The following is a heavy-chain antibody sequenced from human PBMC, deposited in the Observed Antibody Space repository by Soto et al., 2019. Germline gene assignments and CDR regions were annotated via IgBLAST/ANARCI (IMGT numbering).Heavy chain of an antibody. V-gene: IGHV3-53*01. CDR3: ALRRVAYADF. Sequence: GGSLRLSCAASEFTVTNNEMSWVRQAPGKGLEWVSILYSGGNTYYADSVEGRFTISRDGSKNTLYLHMNSLRAKDTAVYYCALRRVAYADFWGQGTRVTVSS. D-gene: IGHD2-2*01. CDR2: LYSGGNT. J-gene: IGHJ4*02. CDR1: EFTVTNNE.